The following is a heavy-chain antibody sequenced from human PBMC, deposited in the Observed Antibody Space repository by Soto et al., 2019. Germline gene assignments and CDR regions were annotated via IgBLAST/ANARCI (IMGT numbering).Heavy chain of an antibody. V-gene: IGHV4-34*02. CDR1: GESFICYY. CDR2: INHRGSA. D-gene: IGHD5-12*01. Sequence: QVHLQQWGAGLLKPSETLSLTCAVYGESFICYYWTWIRQPPGKGLEWIGEINHRGSANYNPSLKSRVTISVDTSNNQFSLKLSSVSAADTSVYYCARTDIVTTNGFDPWGQGTLVTVSS. CDR3: ARTDIVTTNGFDP. J-gene: IGHJ5*02.